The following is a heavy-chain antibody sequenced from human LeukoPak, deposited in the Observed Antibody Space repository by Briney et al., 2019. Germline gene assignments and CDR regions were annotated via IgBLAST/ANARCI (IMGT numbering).Heavy chain of an antibody. Sequence: PSETLSFTCAVYGGSFSGYYWSWIRQSPGKGLEWIGEINHSGSTNYNPSLKSRVTISVDTSKNQFSLKLSSVTAADTAVYYCASLEYSSSSLFDYWGQGTLVTVSS. J-gene: IGHJ4*02. V-gene: IGHV4-34*01. CDR1: GGSFSGYY. D-gene: IGHD6-6*01. CDR3: ASLEYSSSSLFDY. CDR2: INHSGST.